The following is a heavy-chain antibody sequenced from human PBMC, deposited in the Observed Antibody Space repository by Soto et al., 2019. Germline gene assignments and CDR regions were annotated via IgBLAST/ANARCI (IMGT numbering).Heavy chain of an antibody. D-gene: IGHD6-25*01. CDR3: AKSRAAAPPRVGMDV. Sequence: WASVKVSCKASGGTFGKNAFSWVRQAPGQGLEWMGGIIPFFHAPNYAQKFQGRVTITADESMNMVFMEMSSLRSEDTAIYYCAKSRAAAPPRVGMDVWGQGTTVTVSS. V-gene: IGHV1-69*13. CDR1: GGTFGKNA. CDR2: IIPFFHAP. J-gene: IGHJ6*02.